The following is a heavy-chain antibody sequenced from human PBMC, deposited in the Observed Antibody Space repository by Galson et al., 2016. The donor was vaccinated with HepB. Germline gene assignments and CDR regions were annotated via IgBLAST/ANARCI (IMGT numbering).Heavy chain of an antibody. J-gene: IGHJ5*02. D-gene: IGHD6-19*01. CDR2: ITGSGGGT. Sequence: SLRLSCAASGASGFTFSSDVMSWVRQAPGKGLEWVSAITGSGGGTYYADSVKGRFTIARDNSKKTLYLKMNNLRAEDTVVYYCAKCERPSYSSGWGNYFDPWGQGSLVTVSS. CDR1: GFTFSSDV. V-gene: IGHV3-23*01. CDR3: AKCERPSYSSGWGNYFDP.